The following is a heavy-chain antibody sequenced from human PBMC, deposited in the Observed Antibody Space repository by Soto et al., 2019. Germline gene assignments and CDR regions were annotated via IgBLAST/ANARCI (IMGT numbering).Heavy chain of an antibody. D-gene: IGHD3-22*01. CDR3: ARATYYYDSSGYSDRVLDY. V-gene: IGHV4-61*01. J-gene: IGHJ4*02. Sequence: PSETLSLTCTVSGGSVSSGSYYWSWIRQPPGKGLEWIGYIYYSGSTNYNPSLKSRVTISVDTSKNQFSLKLSSVTAADTAVYYCARATYYYDSSGYSDRVLDYWGQGTLVTVSS. CDR1: GGSVSSGSYY. CDR2: IYYSGST.